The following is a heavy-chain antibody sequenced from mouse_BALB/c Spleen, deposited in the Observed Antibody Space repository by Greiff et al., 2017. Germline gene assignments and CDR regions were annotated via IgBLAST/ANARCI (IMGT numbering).Heavy chain of an antibody. D-gene: IGHD2-14*01. Sequence: DVKLVESGGGLVKPGGSLKLSCAASGFAFSSYDMSWVRQTPEKRLEWVAYISSGGGSTYYPDTVKGRFTISRDNAKNTLYLQMSSLKSEDTAMYYCARQGTGYAMDYWGQGTSVTVSS. CDR3: ARQGTGYAMDY. CDR1: GFAFSSYD. CDR2: ISSGGGST. V-gene: IGHV5-12-1*01. J-gene: IGHJ4*01.